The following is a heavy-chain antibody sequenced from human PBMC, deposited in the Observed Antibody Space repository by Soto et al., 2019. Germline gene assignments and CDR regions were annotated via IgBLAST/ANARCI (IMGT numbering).Heavy chain of an antibody. CDR1: GSTFRTYG. V-gene: IGHV3-21*01. CDR3: ARDESAGSSIRY. Sequence: GGSLRLSCTASGSTFRTYGMNWVRQAPGKGLEWVSSISNSGDYIYYADSVQGRFTISRDNAKNSLYLQMNSLRAEDTAVYFCARDESAGSSIRYWGQGVPVTVSS. CDR2: ISNSGDYI. D-gene: IGHD2-2*01. J-gene: IGHJ4*02.